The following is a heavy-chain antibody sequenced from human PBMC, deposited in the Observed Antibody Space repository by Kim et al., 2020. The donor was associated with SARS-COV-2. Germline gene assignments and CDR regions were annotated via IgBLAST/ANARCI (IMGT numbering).Heavy chain of an antibody. J-gene: IGHJ5*02. V-gene: IGHV1-24*01. CDR3: ATIDNWFDP. Sequence: GETIYEQKFQGRVTMTEDTSTDTAYMELSSLRSEDTAVYYCATIDNWFDPWGQGTLVTVSS. CDR2: GET.